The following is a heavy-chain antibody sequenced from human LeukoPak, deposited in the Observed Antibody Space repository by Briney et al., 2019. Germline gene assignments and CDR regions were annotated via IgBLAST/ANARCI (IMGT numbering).Heavy chain of an antibody. D-gene: IGHD3-22*01. V-gene: IGHV4-38-2*02. J-gene: IGHJ4*02. CDR1: GYSISSGYY. CDR2: IYHSGST. Sequence: SETLSLTCTVSGYSISSGYYWGWIRQPPGKGLEWIGSIYHSGSTYYNPSLKSRVTISVDTSKNQFSLKLSSVTAADTAVYYCARHDARPTYYYDSSGYYNYWGQGTLVTVSS. CDR3: ARHDARPTYYYDSSGYYNY.